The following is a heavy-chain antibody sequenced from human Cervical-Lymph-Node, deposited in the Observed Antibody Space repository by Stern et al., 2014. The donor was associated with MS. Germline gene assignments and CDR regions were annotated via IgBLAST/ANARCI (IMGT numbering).Heavy chain of an antibody. V-gene: IGHV3-64*01. CDR2: ISSNGSNT. CDR1: GFSFSSNA. Sequence: EVQLLQSGGRLVQPGGSLRLSCAASGFSFSSNAMHWVRQAPGKGLEFVSAISSNGSNTYYANSVKVRFTISRDNSKNTLYLQMGSLRPEDMAVYYCARGGVGALTWGQGTLATVSS. D-gene: IGHD1-26*01. J-gene: IGHJ4*02. CDR3: ARGGVGALT.